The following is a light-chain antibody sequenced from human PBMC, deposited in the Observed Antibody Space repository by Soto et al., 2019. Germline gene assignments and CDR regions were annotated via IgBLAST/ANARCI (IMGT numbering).Light chain of an antibody. CDR3: QQLNSYPIT. J-gene: IGKJ5*01. Sequence: DIQLTQSPSFLSASVGDRVTITCRASQGISSYLAWYQQKPGNAPKLPIYAASTLQSGVPSRFSGSGSGTEFTLTISSLQPEDFATYYCQQLNSYPITFGQGTRLEIK. V-gene: IGKV1-9*01. CDR2: AAS. CDR1: QGISSY.